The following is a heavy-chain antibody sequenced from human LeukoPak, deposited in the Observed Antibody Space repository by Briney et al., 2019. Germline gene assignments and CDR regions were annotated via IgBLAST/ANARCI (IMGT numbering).Heavy chain of an antibody. Sequence: PGRSLRLSCAASGFTFSSSGMHWVRQAPGKGLEWVAVIWYDGSDKYSADSVKGRFTISRDNAKNSLYLQMNSLRAEDTALYYCARDFVGYCSGGSCYHLAFDIWGQGTMVTVSS. CDR1: GFTFSSSG. CDR3: ARDFVGYCSGGSCYHLAFDI. D-gene: IGHD2-15*01. J-gene: IGHJ3*02. CDR2: IWYDGSDK. V-gene: IGHV3-33*01.